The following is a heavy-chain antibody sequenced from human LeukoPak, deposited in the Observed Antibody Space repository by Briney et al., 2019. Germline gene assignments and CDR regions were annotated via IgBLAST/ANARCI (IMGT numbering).Heavy chain of an antibody. D-gene: IGHD6-19*01. J-gene: IGHJ4*02. CDR2: ISSSGSTI. CDR1: GFTFSSYE. CDR3: ARDRPIYSSGWFYYFDY. Sequence: PGGSLRLSCAASGFTFSSYEMNWVRQAPGKGLEWVSYISSSGSTIYYADSVKGRFTISRDNAKNSLYLQMNSLRAEDTAVYYCARDRPIYSSGWFYYFDYWGQGTLLTVSS. V-gene: IGHV3-48*03.